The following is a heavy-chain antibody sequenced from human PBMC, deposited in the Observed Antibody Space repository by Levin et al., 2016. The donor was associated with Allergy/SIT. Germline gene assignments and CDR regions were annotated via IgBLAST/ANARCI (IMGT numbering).Heavy chain of an antibody. D-gene: IGHD4-17*01. V-gene: IGHV3-23*01. Sequence: WIRQPPGKGLEWVSGINDSGGRTYYADSVRGRFTISRDNSKNTLYLQMISLRAEDTAVYYCASWWYGDYVPDFDHWGQGTLVTVSS. CDR2: INDSGGRT. CDR3: ASWWYGDYVPDFDH. J-gene: IGHJ4*02.